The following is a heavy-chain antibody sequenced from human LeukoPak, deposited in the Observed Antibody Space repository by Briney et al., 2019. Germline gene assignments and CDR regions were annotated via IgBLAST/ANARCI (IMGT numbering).Heavy chain of an antibody. V-gene: IGHV3-7*05. D-gene: IGHD6-13*01. J-gene: IGHJ4*02. CDR3: ARIGYSSSCFDY. Sequence: KSGGSLRLSCAASGFNFNNYWLSWVRQAPGKGLEWVANIKQEGSVKYYMESVKGRFTISRDNAKNALYLQMNSLRAEDTAVYYCARIGYSSSCFDYWGQGTLVTVSS. CDR2: IKQEGSVK. CDR1: GFNFNNYW.